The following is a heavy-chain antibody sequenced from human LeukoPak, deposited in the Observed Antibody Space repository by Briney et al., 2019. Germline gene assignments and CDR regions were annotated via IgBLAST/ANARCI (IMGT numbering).Heavy chain of an antibody. D-gene: IGHD6-13*01. CDR3: ARSGIAADYGDY. J-gene: IGHJ4*02. CDR1: GYTFTDYY. CDR2: SNPHSGGT. Sequence: ASVKVSCKTSGYTFTDYYVHWVRQAPGQGLEWMGWSNPHSGGTDYAQKFQGRVTMTTDTSIRTAFMELSRLRSDDTAVYYCARSGIAADYGDYWGQGTLVTVSS. V-gene: IGHV1-2*02.